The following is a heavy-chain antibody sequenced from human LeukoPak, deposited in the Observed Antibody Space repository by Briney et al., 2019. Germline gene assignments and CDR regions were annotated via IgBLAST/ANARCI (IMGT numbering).Heavy chain of an antibody. D-gene: IGHD6-19*01. V-gene: IGHV1-18*01. Sequence: ASVKVSCKASGYTFTNYGITWVRQAPEQGLEWMGWINTYNGNTNYVQNLQGRVTMTTDTSTSTAYMELRSLRSDDTAVYYCARNSHGYSSAWLQFNFDYWGQGTLVTVSS. CDR1: GYTFTNYG. J-gene: IGHJ4*02. CDR2: INTYNGNT. CDR3: ARNSHGYSSAWLQFNFDY.